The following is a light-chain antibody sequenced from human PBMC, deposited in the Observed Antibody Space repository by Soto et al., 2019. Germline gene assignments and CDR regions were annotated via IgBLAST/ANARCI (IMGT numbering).Light chain of an antibody. J-gene: IGKJ2*01. CDR1: QSVSSNY. Sequence: EIVLTQSPGTLSLSPGERATLSCRASQSVSSNYLAWYQQKPGQAPRLLMYSASSRATAIPDRFSGSGSGTDFTLTISRLEPEDFAVYYCQQNGSSPYTFGQGTKLVIK. CDR3: QQNGSSPYT. V-gene: IGKV3-20*01. CDR2: SAS.